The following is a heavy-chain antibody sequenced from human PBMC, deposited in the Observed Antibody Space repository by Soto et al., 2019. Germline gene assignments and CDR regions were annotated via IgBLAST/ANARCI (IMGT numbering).Heavy chain of an antibody. Sequence: SQTLSLTCVISGDSVSSNSAAWNWIRQSPSRGLEWLGRTYYRSKWYNDYAVSVKSRITINPDTSKNQFSLQLNSATPEDTAVYYCARDEIVVPFYYYYGMDVWGQGTTVTVSS. CDR2: TYYRSKWYN. V-gene: IGHV6-1*01. CDR1: GDSVSSNSAA. J-gene: IGHJ6*02. CDR3: ARDEIVVPFYYYYGMDV. D-gene: IGHD1-26*01.